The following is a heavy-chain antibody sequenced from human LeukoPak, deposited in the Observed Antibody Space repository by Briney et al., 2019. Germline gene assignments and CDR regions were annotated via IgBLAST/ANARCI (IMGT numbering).Heavy chain of an antibody. D-gene: IGHD6-19*01. CDR1: GYSISRGYY. Sequence: SETLSLTCAVSGYSISRGYYWGWIRQPPGKGLEWIGSIYHGGTTYYNPSLKSRVTISVDTSKNQFSLKLSSVTAADTAVYYCAREFSSGWTTYYIDYWGQGTLVTVSS. CDR2: IYHGGTT. J-gene: IGHJ4*02. CDR3: AREFSSGWTTYYIDY. V-gene: IGHV4-38-2*02.